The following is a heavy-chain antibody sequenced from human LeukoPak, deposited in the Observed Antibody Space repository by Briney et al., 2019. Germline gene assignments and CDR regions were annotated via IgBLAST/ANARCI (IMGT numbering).Heavy chain of an antibody. CDR3: ANSIVGARNAFDI. CDR1: GGTFSSYA. D-gene: IGHD1-26*01. V-gene: IGHV1-69*04. Sequence: GASVKVSCKASGGTFSSYAISWVRQAPGQGLEWMGRIIPILGIANYAQKFQGRVTITADKSTSTAYMELSSLRSEDTAVYYCANSIVGARNAFDIWGQGTMVTVSS. CDR2: IIPILGIA. J-gene: IGHJ3*02.